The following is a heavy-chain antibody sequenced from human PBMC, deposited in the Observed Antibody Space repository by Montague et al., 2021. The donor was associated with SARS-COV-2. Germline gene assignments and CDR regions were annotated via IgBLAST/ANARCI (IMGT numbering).Heavy chain of an antibody. V-gene: IGHV4-59*12. CDR3: ARRRDILNVYYDY. J-gene: IGHJ4*02. CDR1: GGSISHYY. Sequence: SETLSLTCAVSGGSISHYYWSWIRQPPGKGLEWIGYIYHSGGTNYNPSLKSRVTLSLDAAKNHFSLRLSSVTAADTAVYYCARRRDILNVYYDYWGQGTLVTVSS. D-gene: IGHD3-9*01. CDR2: IYHSGGT.